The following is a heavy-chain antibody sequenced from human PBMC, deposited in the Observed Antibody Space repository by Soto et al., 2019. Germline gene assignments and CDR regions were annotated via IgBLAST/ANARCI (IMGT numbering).Heavy chain of an antibody. Sequence: GGSLRLSCAASGFTFSNAWMSWVRQAPGKGLEWVGRIKSKTDGGTTDYAAPVKGRFTISRDDSKNTLYLQMNSLKTEDTAVYYCTTGPIVVVVAATSAFDIWGQGTMVTVSS. D-gene: IGHD2-15*01. CDR1: GFTFSNAW. J-gene: IGHJ3*02. CDR3: TTGPIVVVVAATSAFDI. CDR2: IKSKTDGGTT. V-gene: IGHV3-15*01.